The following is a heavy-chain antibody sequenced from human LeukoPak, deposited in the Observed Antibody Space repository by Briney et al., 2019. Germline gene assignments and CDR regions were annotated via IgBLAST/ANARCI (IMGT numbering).Heavy chain of an antibody. Sequence: GGSLRLSCAASGFTFSSHAMNWVRQAPGKGLEWVSVISGSGGSTYYADSVKGRFTISRDNSKNTLYVQVNSLRVEDTAVYYCATSSVTYGSGNYDSRAFEDWGQGTLVTVSS. V-gene: IGHV3-23*01. J-gene: IGHJ4*02. D-gene: IGHD3-10*01. CDR3: ATSSVTYGSGNYDSRAFED. CDR1: GFTFSSHA. CDR2: ISGSGGST.